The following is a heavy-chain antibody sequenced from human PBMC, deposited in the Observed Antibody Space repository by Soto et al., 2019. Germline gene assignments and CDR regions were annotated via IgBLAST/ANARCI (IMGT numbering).Heavy chain of an antibody. CDR2: IIPIFGTA. D-gene: IGHD3-22*01. CDR3: AKDAPGSGWLSDC. CDR1: GGTFSSYA. V-gene: IGHV1-69*13. J-gene: IGHJ4*02. Sequence: SVKVSCKASGGTFSSYAISWVRQAPGQGLEWMGGIIPIFGTANYAQKFQGRVTITADESTSTAYMELSSLRSEDTAVYYCAKDAPGSGWLSDCWGQGTLVTVSS.